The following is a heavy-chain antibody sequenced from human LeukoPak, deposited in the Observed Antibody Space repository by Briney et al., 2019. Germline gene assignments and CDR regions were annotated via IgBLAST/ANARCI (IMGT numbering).Heavy chain of an antibody. Sequence: SETLSLTCTVSGGSISSYYWSWIRQPAGKGLEWIGRIYTSGSTDYNPSLKSRVTMSVDTSKNQFSLKLSSVTAADTAVYYCARDTTMVRGAPGFDYWGQGTLVTVSS. V-gene: IGHV4-4*07. D-gene: IGHD3-10*01. CDR1: GGSISSYY. CDR2: IYTSGST. CDR3: ARDTTMVRGAPGFDY. J-gene: IGHJ4*02.